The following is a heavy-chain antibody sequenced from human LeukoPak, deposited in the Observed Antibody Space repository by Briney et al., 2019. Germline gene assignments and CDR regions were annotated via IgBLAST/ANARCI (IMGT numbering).Heavy chain of an antibody. J-gene: IGHJ4*02. D-gene: IGHD6-13*01. CDR3: ARRHTGIADY. Sequence: GRSLRLSCAASGFTFSSYAMHWVRQAPGKGREWVAVISYDGSNKYYADSVKGRFTISRDNSKNTLYLQMNSLRAEDTAVYYCARRHTGIADYWGQGTLVTVSS. V-gene: IGHV3-30-3*01. CDR1: GFTFSSYA. CDR2: ISYDGSNK.